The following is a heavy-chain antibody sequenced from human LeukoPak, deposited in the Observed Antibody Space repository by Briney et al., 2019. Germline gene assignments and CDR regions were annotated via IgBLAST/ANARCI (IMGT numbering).Heavy chain of an antibody. CDR3: ARDRHYYYMDV. CDR2: IYSGGST. Sequence: PGGSLRLSCAASGFTVSSNYMSWVRQAPGKGLEWVPVIYSGGSTYYADSVKGRFTISRDNSKNTLYLQMNSLRAEDTAVYYCARDRHYYYMDVWGKGTTVTVSS. D-gene: IGHD6-6*01. J-gene: IGHJ6*03. CDR1: GFTVSSNY. V-gene: IGHV3-53*01.